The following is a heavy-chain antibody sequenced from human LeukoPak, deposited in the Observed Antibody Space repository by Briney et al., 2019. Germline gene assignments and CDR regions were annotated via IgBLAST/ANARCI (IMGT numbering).Heavy chain of an antibody. CDR2: ISGGST. Sequence: PGGSLRLSCAASGFAVSSNEMSWVRQAPGKGLEWVSSISGGSTYYADSRKGRFTISRDISKNTLHLQMNSLRAEDTAVYYCARAFRGGSYYFDYWGQGTLVTVSS. CDR3: ARAFRGGSYYFDY. D-gene: IGHD1-26*01. CDR1: GFAVSSNE. V-gene: IGHV3-38-3*01. J-gene: IGHJ4*02.